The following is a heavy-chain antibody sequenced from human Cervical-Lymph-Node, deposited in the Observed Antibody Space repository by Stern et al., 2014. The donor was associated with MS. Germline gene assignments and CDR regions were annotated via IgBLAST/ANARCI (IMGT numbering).Heavy chain of an antibody. J-gene: IGHJ4*02. CDR2: VYLDDDK. V-gene: IGHV2-5*02. D-gene: IGHD6-19*01. Sequence: QITLKESGPTLVKPTQTLTLTCTFSGFSLSTSGVGVGWIRQPPGKALEWLVVVYLDDDKRYSPSLKSRLAITKDTSKNQVVLTMTNMDPVDTATYYCAHRQSGVVSGWDQGYFDHWGQGALVTVSS. CDR3: AHRQSGVVSGWDQGYFDH. CDR1: GFSLSTSGVG.